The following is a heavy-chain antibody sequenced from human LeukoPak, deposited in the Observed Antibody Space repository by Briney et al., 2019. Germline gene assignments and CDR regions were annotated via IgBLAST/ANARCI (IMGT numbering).Heavy chain of an antibody. D-gene: IGHD4-23*01. J-gene: IGHJ4*02. Sequence: PSQTLSLTCTVSGGSISSGDYYWSWIRQPPGKGLEWIGYIYYSGSTYYNPSLKSRVTISVDTSKNQFSLKLSSVTAADTAVYYCARWGEGGNSSGPTQFDYWGQGTLVTVSS. CDR3: ARWGEGGNSSGPTQFDY. V-gene: IGHV4-30-4*01. CDR2: IYYSGST. CDR1: GGSISSGDYY.